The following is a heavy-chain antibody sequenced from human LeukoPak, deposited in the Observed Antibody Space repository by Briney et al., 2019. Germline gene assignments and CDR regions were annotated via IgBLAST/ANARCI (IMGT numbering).Heavy chain of an antibody. Sequence: PGGSLRLSCAASGFTFSGYYMSWIRQAPGKGLEWVSYISSSGGTIKYADSVKGRFTISRDNAKNSLYVQMNSLRAEDTAVYYCAREGSGDSSGYYVGYWGQGTLVTVSS. CDR1: GFTFSGYY. J-gene: IGHJ4*02. D-gene: IGHD3-22*01. V-gene: IGHV3-11*01. CDR3: AREGSGDSSGYYVGY. CDR2: ISSSGGTI.